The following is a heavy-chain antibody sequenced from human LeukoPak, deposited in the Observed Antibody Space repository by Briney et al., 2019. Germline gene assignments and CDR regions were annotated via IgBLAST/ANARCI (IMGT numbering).Heavy chain of an antibody. CDR3: ARAMGSSSGWYRAMGY. CDR1: GYTFTGYY. J-gene: IGHJ4*02. Sequence: ASVKVSCKASGYTFTGYYMHWVRQATGQGLEWMGWMNPNSGNTGYAQKFQGRVTMTRNTSISTAYMELSSLRSEDTAVYYCARAMGSSSGWYRAMGYWGQGTLVTVSS. D-gene: IGHD6-19*01. CDR2: MNPNSGNT. V-gene: IGHV1-8*02.